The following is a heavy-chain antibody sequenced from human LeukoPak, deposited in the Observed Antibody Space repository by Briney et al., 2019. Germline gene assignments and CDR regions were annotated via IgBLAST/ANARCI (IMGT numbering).Heavy chain of an antibody. CDR3: ARGGSYYDSSGYYRAAEIDY. Sequence: GGSLRLSCVASGFTFGTYAMNWVRQAPGKGLEWVANIKQDGSEKYYVDSVKGRFTISRDNAKNSLYLQMNSLRAEDTAVYYCARGGSYYDSSGYYRAAEIDYWGQGTLVTVSS. CDR2: IKQDGSEK. V-gene: IGHV3-7*01. D-gene: IGHD3-22*01. J-gene: IGHJ4*02. CDR1: GFTFGTYA.